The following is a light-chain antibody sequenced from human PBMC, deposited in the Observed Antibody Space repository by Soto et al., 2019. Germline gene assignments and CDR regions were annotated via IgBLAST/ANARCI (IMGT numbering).Light chain of an antibody. CDR3: QQSNHFPLP. CDR1: QDIGTW. J-gene: IGKJ4*01. CDR2: GAS. V-gene: IGKV1-12*01. Sequence: DIQMTQSPSSVSASVGDRVTITCRASQDIGTWLAWDQQKPGKVPNSLIFGASILRSGVPSRFSGRGSGTDFTLTITHLQPEDFATYYCQQSNHFPLPFGGGTKVEIK.